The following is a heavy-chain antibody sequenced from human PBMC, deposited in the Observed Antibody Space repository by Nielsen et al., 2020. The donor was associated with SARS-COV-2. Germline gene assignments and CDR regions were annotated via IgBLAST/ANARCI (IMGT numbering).Heavy chain of an antibody. Sequence: SQTLSLTYAISVDSVSSSSAAWNWIRQSPSRGLEWLGRTYYRSKWYNDYAVSVKSRITINPDTSKNQFSLHLNSVTPEDTAVYYCARARGAYGDYYYYYYTDVWGKGTTVTVSS. CDR2: TYYRSKWYN. J-gene: IGHJ6*03. D-gene: IGHD4-17*01. V-gene: IGHV6-1*01. CDR3: ARARGAYGDYYYYYYTDV. CDR1: VDSVSSSSAA.